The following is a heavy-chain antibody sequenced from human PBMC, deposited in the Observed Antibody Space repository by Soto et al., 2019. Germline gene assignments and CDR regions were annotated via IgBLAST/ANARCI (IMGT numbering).Heavy chain of an antibody. Sequence: PGGSLRLSCAASGFTFSSYEMNWVRQAPGKGLEWVSYISSSGSTIYYADSVKGRFTISRDNAKNSLYLQMNSLRAEDTAVYYCARDRLVAATSAPPYCYHGMDVWGQGTTVTVSS. CDR3: ARDRLVAATSAPPYCYHGMDV. V-gene: IGHV3-48*03. CDR2: ISSSGSTI. J-gene: IGHJ6*02. CDR1: GFTFSSYE. D-gene: IGHD2-15*01.